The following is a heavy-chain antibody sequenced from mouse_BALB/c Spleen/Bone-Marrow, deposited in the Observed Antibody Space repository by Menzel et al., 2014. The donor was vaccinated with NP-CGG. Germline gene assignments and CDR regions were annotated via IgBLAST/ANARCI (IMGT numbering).Heavy chain of an antibody. CDR1: GYTFTSYW. V-gene: IGHV1-87*01. Sequence: VQLVESGAELARPGASVKLSCKASGYTFTSYWMQWVKQRPGQGLEWIGAIYPGDGDTRYTQKFKGKATLTADKSSSTAYMQLSSLASEDSAVYYCARGFPFDYWGQGTTLTVPS. CDR2: IYPGDGDT. J-gene: IGHJ2*01. CDR3: ARGFPFDY.